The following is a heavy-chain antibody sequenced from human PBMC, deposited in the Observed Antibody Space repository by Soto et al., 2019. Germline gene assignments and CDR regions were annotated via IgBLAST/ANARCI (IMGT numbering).Heavy chain of an antibody. J-gene: IGHJ6*02. Sequence: ETLSLTCTVSGGSISSSSYYWGWIRQPPGKGLEWIGSIYYSGSTYYNPSLKSRVTISVDTSKNQFSLKLSSVTAADTAVYYCARDPYYGATLSMDVWGQGTTVS. V-gene: IGHV4-39*07. CDR1: GGSISSSSYY. CDR2: IYYSGST. D-gene: IGHD4-17*01. CDR3: ARDPYYGATLSMDV.